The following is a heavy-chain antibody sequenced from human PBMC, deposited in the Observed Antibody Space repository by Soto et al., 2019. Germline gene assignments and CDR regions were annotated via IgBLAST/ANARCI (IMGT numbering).Heavy chain of an antibody. J-gene: IGHJ4*02. CDR2: ISSSSSYI. CDR1: GFTFSSYS. CDR3: ARDYSGYDSGSDY. Sequence: EVQLVESGGGLVKPGGSLRLSCAASGFTFSSYSMNWVRQAPGKGLEWVSSISSSSSYIYYADSVKGRFTISRDNAKNSLYLQMNSLRAEDTAVYYCARDYSGYDSGSDYWGQGTLVTVSS. D-gene: IGHD5-12*01. V-gene: IGHV3-21*01.